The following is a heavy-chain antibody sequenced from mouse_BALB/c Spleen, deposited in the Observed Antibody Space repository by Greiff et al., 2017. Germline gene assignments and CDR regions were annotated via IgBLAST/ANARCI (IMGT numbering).Heavy chain of an antibody. CDR3: ARRDYGINYFDY. D-gene: IGHD2-1*01. CDR2: ISYSGST. CDR1: GDSITSGY. V-gene: IGHV3-8*02. Sequence: EVKLVESGPGLVKPSQTLSLTCSVTGDSITSGYWNWIRKFPGNKLEYMGYISYSGSTYYNPSLKSRISITRDTSKNQYYLQLNSVTTEDTATYYCARRDYGINYFDYWGQGTTLTVAS. J-gene: IGHJ2*01.